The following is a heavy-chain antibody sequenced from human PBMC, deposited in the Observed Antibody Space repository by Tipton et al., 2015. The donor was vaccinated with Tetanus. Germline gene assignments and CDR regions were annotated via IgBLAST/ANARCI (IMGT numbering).Heavy chain of an antibody. CDR1: GGSISSGGYY. V-gene: IGHV4-31*03. CDR3: ARDFRERSGTYYPYYYTMDV. CDR2: IYSFGST. D-gene: IGHD1-26*01. Sequence: GLVKPSQTLSLTCTVSGGSISSGGYYWTWIRQRPGKGLEWIGDIYSFGSTYYHPSLKGRVTISMDTSKNQFSLDLNSVTAADTAVYYCARDFRERSGTYYPYYYTMDVWGQGTTVTVSS. J-gene: IGHJ6*02.